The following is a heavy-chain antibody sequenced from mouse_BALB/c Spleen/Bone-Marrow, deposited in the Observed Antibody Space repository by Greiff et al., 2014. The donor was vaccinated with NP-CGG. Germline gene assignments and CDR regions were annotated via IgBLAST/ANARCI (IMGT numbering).Heavy chain of an antibody. Sequence: VHVKQSGAELVRSGASVRLSCTASGFNIKDYYIHWVKQRPKQGLEWIGWIDPENGDTEYAPKFQDKATVTADTSSNTAYLQLSSLASEDTAVYDCNANYGNYDPMDYWGPGTSVTVSS. CDR3: NANYGNYDPMDY. V-gene: IGHV14-4*02. CDR1: GFNIKDYY. J-gene: IGHJ4*01. D-gene: IGHD2-1*01. CDR2: IDPENGDT.